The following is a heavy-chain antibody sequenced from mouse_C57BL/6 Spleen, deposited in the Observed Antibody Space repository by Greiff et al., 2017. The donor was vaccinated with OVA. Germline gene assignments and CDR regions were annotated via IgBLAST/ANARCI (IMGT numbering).Heavy chain of an antibody. D-gene: IGHD2-1*01. V-gene: IGHV1-55*01. J-gene: IGHJ2*01. CDR1: GYTFTSYW. CDR3: ARGGFYYGNEGDY. Sequence: VQLQQPGAELVKPGASVKMSCKASGYTFTSYWITWVKQRPGQGLEWIGDIYPGSGSTNYNEKFKSKATLTVDTSSSTAYMQLSSLTSEDSAVYYCARGGFYYGNEGDYWGQGTTLTVSS. CDR2: IYPGSGST.